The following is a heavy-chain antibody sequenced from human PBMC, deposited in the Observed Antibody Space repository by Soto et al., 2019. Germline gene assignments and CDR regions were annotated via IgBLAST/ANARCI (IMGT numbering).Heavy chain of an antibody. J-gene: IGHJ4*02. Sequence: GGSLRLSCAASGFTFSNYGMHWVRQAPGKGLEWVAVISYDASDTYYADSVKGRFTISRDNSKNTLFLQMNSLRTDDTAVYYYAKDPGYSNSWPFDYWGQGTLVTVSS. CDR2: ISYDASDT. D-gene: IGHD6-13*01. CDR1: GFTFSNYG. V-gene: IGHV3-30*18. CDR3: AKDPGYSNSWPFDY.